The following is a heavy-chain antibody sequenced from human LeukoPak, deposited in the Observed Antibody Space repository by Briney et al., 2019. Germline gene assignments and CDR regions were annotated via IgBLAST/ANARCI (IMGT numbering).Heavy chain of an antibody. J-gene: IGHJ5*02. D-gene: IGHD6-13*01. CDR1: GFTVSNNY. CDR2: IYGDGAT. CDR3: AKGGAPSSRYAPWWFDP. Sequence: SGGSLRLSCAASGFTVSNNYMTWVRQATGKGLEWVSIIYGDGATHYADSVKGRFIISRDNSKNTLDLQMHSLRVEDTALYYCAKGGAPSSRYAPWWFDPWGQGTLVTVSS. V-gene: IGHV3-66*01.